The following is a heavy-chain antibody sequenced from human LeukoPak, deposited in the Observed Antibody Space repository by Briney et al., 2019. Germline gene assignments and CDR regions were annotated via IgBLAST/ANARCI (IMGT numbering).Heavy chain of an antibody. J-gene: IGHJ3*02. V-gene: IGHV3-23*01. CDR3: AKVYGGNSYAFDI. CDR1: GFTFSSYA. CDR2: ISGSGGST. D-gene: IGHD4-23*01. Sequence: GGSLRLSCAASGFTFSSYAMSWVRQAPGKGLEWISAISGSGGSTYYADSVKGRLTISRDNSKNTLYLQMNSLRAEDMAVYYCAKVYGGNSYAFDIWGQGTMVTVSS.